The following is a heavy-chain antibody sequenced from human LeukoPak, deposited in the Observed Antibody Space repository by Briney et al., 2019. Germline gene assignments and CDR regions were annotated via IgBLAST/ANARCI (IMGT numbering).Heavy chain of an antibody. J-gene: IGHJ6*02. CDR3: ARALSDRIAVAGSYYYGMDV. CDR1: GGSISSSSYY. Sequence: PSETLSLTCTVSGGSISSSSYYWGWIRQPPGKGLEWIGSIYYSGSTYYNPSLKSRVTISVDTSKNQFSLKLSSVTAADTAVYYCARALSDRIAVAGSYYYGMDVWGQGTTVTVSS. D-gene: IGHD6-19*01. CDR2: IYYSGST. V-gene: IGHV4-39*01.